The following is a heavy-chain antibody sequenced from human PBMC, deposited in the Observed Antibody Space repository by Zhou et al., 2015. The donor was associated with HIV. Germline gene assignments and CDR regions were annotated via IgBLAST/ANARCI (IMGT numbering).Heavy chain of an antibody. J-gene: IGHJ5*02. CDR1: GYTFTTFG. V-gene: IGHV1-18*01. Sequence: QVQLVQSGAELKKPGASVKVSCKASGYTFTTFGISWVRQAPGQGLQWMGWIRSSDGDTNYAQNLQGRVSMTTDPSTTTVYMELRSLRSDDSAVYYCARPKAYSSGKYWFDPWGRGNPGHRLL. D-gene: IGHD6-25*01. CDR2: IRSSDGDT. CDR3: ARPKAYSSGKYWFDP.